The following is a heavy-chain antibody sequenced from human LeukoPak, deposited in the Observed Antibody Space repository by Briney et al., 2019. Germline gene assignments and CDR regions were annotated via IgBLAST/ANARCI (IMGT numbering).Heavy chain of an antibody. Sequence: VASVKVSCKASGYTFTSYGISWVRQAPGQGLEWMGWISAYNGNTNYAQKLQGRVTMTTDTSTSTAYMELRSLRSDDTAVYCCARGDYDFWSGLNWFDPWGQGTLVTVSS. CDR2: ISAYNGNT. CDR3: ARGDYDFWSGLNWFDP. V-gene: IGHV1-18*01. J-gene: IGHJ5*02. D-gene: IGHD3-3*01. CDR1: GYTFTSYG.